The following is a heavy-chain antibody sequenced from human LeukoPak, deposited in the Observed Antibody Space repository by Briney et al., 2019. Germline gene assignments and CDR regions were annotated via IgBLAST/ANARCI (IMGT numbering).Heavy chain of an antibody. CDR1: GFTFSSYS. D-gene: IGHD6-13*01. J-gene: IGHJ4*02. Sequence: GGSLRLSCAASGFTFSSYSMNWVRQAPGKGLEWVSYISSSSTIYYADSVKGRFTISRDNAKNSLYLQMNSLRAEDTAVYYCVSGLRYSTYWGQGTLVTVSS. V-gene: IGHV3-48*01. CDR3: VSGLRYSTY. CDR2: ISSSSTI.